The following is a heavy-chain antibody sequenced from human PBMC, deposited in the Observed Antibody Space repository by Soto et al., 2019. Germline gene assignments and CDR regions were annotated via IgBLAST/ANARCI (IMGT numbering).Heavy chain of an antibody. D-gene: IGHD2-15*01. Sequence: QVQLQESGPGLVKPSQTLSLTCTVSGGSISSGGYYWSWIRQHPGKGLEWIGYISYRGSASYSPSLKSRVTISVDTSKNQFSLKVNSVTAADTAVYYCARRMQNYYTMGVWGQGTTVTVSS. V-gene: IGHV4-31*03. CDR2: ISYRGSA. CDR3: ARRMQNYYTMGV. J-gene: IGHJ6*02. CDR1: GGSISSGGYY.